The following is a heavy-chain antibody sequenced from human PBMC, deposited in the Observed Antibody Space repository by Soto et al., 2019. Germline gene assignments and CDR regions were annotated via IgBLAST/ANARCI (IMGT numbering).Heavy chain of an antibody. CDR3: AKEMITFGDFNYYYMDV. Sequence: EVQLVESGGGLVQPGRSLRLACAASGFTFDQYTMHWVRQAPGKGLEWVSSITWHSGTIGYADSVKGRFTISRDNAKNSLYLQMNSLRGEDTALYYCAKEMITFGDFNYYYMDVWANGTTVTVSS. J-gene: IGHJ6*03. D-gene: IGHD3-16*01. CDR1: GFTFDQYT. V-gene: IGHV3-9*01. CDR2: ITWHSGTI.